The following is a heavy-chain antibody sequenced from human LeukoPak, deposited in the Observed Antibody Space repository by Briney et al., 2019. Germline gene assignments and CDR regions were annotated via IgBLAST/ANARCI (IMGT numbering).Heavy chain of an antibody. CDR2: ISSDGSNK. CDR1: GFTFSSYG. J-gene: IGHJ4*02. V-gene: IGHV3-30*18. CDR3: AKKDVSYFDY. D-gene: IGHD2-15*01. Sequence: GGSLRLSCAASGFTFSSYGMHWVRKTPGRRLEWVAVISSDGSNKYYADSVKGRFTISRDNSKNTLYLQMNSLRAEDTAVYYCAKKDVSYFDYWGQGTLVTVSS.